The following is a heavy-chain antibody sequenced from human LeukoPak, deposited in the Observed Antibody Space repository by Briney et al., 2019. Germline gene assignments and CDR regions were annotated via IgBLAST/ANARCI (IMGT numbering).Heavy chain of an antibody. CDR1: GYIFTSYY. D-gene: IGHD3-16*02. CDR3: ARDRYDYVWGRYRRWDY. Sequence: ASVTVSCKASGYIFTSYYMHWVRQAPGQGLEWMGIINPSGGSTSYAQKFQGRVTMTRDTSTSTVYMELSSLRSEDTAVYYCARDRYDYVWGRYRRWDYWGQGTLVTVSS. CDR2: INPSGGST. J-gene: IGHJ4*02. V-gene: IGHV1-46*01.